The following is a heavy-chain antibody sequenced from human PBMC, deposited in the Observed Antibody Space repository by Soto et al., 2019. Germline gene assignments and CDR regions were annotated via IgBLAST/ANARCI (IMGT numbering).Heavy chain of an antibody. J-gene: IGHJ4*02. D-gene: IGHD6-13*01. V-gene: IGHV4-4*07. Sequence: SETLSLTCTVSGGSISSFYWSWIRQPAGKGLEWIGRIYSGGRTNYNPSLKSRVTMSVDTSKNQFSLRLSSVTAADTAVYYCARGSSRWDYWGQGTLVTVPS. CDR2: IYSGGRT. CDR1: GGSISSFY. CDR3: ARGSSRWDY.